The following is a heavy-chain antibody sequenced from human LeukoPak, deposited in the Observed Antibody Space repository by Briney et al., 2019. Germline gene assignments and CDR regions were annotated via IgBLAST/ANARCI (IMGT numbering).Heavy chain of an antibody. CDR3: ARDWGQWLAPTKYDY. D-gene: IGHD6-19*01. CDR1: GFTFSSYS. CDR2: ISSSSSYI. V-gene: IGHV3-21*01. J-gene: IGHJ4*02. Sequence: PGGSLRLSCAASGFTFSSYSMNWVRQASGKGLEWVSSISSSSSYIYYADSVKGRFTISRDNAKNSLYLQMNSLRAEDTAVYYCARDWGQWLAPTKYDYWGQGTLVTVSS.